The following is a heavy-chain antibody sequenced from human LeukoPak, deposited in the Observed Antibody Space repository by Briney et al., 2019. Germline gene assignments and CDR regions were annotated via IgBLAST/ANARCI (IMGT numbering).Heavy chain of an antibody. CDR2: INHSGST. Sequence: PSETLSLTCAVYGGSFNGYYWSWIRQPPGKGLEWIGEINHSGSTNYNPSLKSRVTISVDTSKNQFSLKLSSVTAADTAVYYCARGRHSYSIAAAGTGVDYYYMDVWGKGTTVTVSS. CDR1: GGSFNGYY. V-gene: IGHV4-34*01. CDR3: ARGRHSYSIAAAGTGVDYYYMDV. D-gene: IGHD6-13*01. J-gene: IGHJ6*03.